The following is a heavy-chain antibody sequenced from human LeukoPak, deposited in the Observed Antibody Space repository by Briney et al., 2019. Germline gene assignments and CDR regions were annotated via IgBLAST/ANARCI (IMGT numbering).Heavy chain of an antibody. Sequence: SETLSLTCAVYGGSFSGYYWSWIRQPPGKGLEWIGEINHSGSTNYNPSRKSRVTISVDTSKNQSSLKLSSVTAADTAVYYCARSIAVALFDYWGQGTLVTVSS. V-gene: IGHV4-34*01. CDR1: GGSFSGYY. D-gene: IGHD6-19*01. J-gene: IGHJ4*02. CDR2: INHSGST. CDR3: ARSIAVALFDY.